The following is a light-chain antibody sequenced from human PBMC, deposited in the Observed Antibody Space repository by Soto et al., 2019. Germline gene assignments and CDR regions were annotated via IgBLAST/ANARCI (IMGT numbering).Light chain of an antibody. J-gene: IGLJ1*01. CDR2: EVV. Sequence: QSVLTQPASVSGSPGQPITISCTGTSSDVGGYVSWYQQHPGKAPKLIIFEVVNRPSGISNRFSGSKSGNTASLTISGLQAEDEADYYCSSYTDTSTLVFGTGTKLTVL. V-gene: IGLV2-14*01. CDR3: SSYTDTSTLV. CDR1: SSDVGGY.